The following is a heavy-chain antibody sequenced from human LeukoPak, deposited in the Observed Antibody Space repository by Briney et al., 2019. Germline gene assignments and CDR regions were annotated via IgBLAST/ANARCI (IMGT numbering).Heavy chain of an antibody. D-gene: IGHD4-17*01. CDR2: IYYNGNT. V-gene: IGHV4-59*12. CDR3: ARGLRSFDY. CDR1: GGSISSYY. J-gene: IGHJ4*02. Sequence: SETLSLTCTVSGGSISSYYWSWIRQPPGKGLEWIGYIYYNGNTNYNPSLKSRVTISVDTSKNQFSLKLSSVTAADTAVYYCARGLRSFDYWGQGTLVTVSS.